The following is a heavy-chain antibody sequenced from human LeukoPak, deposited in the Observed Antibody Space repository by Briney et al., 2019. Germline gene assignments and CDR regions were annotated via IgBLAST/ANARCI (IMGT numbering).Heavy chain of an antibody. V-gene: IGHV4-34*01. CDR1: GFTVSSNY. CDR3: ARGVYIAAAQYGY. D-gene: IGHD6-13*01. Sequence: GSLRLSCAASGFTVSSNYMSWIRQPPGKGLEWIGEINHSGSTNYNPSLKSRVTISVDTSKNQFSLKLSSVTAADTAVYYCARGVYIAAAQYGYWGQGTLVTVSS. CDR2: INHSGST. J-gene: IGHJ4*02.